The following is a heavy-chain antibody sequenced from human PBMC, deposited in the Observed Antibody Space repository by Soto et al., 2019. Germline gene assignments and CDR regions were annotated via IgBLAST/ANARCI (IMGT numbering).Heavy chain of an antibody. CDR2: IYYSVST. J-gene: IGHJ6*02. D-gene: IGHD5-18*01. V-gene: IGHV4-31*01. CDR3: ARDKGPDTYGQPRIRDYLYAMDV. Sequence: QVQLQGSGPRLVKPSQTLSLTCSVSGASISSGAYFWTWIGHHPGKGLEWIGYIYYSVSTSYTYQLTSLLSLVTISVDTSKNQLPRRLTSVSAADTGTYYCARDKGPDTYGQPRIRDYLYAMDVWGQGTTVIVSS. CDR1: GASISSGAYF.